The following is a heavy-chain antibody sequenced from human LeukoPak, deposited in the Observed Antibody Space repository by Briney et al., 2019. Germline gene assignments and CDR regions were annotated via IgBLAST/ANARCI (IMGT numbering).Heavy chain of an antibody. J-gene: IGHJ5*02. CDR2: ISAYNGNT. V-gene: IGHV1-18*01. D-gene: IGHD4-17*01. Sequence: ASVKVSCKASGYTFTSYGISWVRQAPGQGLKWMGWISAYNGNTNYAQKLQGRVTMTTDTSTSTAYMELRSLRSDDTAVYYCARRAFYGDYVNWFDPWGQGTLVTVSS. CDR3: ARRAFYGDYVNWFDP. CDR1: GYTFTSYG.